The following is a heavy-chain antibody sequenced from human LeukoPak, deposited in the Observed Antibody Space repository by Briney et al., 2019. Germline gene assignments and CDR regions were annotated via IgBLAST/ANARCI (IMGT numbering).Heavy chain of an antibody. V-gene: IGHV4-34*01. J-gene: IGHJ6*02. Sequence: SETLSLTCAVYGGSLSGYYWAWIRQPPGNGLEWIGEINHSGSTNHNPSLKSRVTISVDTSKNQFSLKLRSLTAADTAVYYCARERVTSYYYSGMDVWGQGTTVTVSS. D-gene: IGHD2-21*02. CDR1: GGSLSGYY. CDR3: ARERVTSYYYSGMDV. CDR2: INHSGST.